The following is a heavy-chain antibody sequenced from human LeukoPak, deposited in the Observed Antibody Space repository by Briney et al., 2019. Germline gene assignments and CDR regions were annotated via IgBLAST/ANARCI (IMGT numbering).Heavy chain of an antibody. V-gene: IGHV3-33*01. CDR1: GFSFNTYA. J-gene: IGHJ6*04. D-gene: IGHD2-2*01. Sequence: GGSLTLSCAASGFSFNTYAMHWVRQAPGQGLEWVALIWHDGSHKFYSNSVRGQFTISRDNSKNTVYLQMNNLRPEDTAVYYCARVSAAAGNGMDVWGKGTTVTVSS. CDR3: ARVSAAAGNGMDV. CDR2: IWHDGSHK.